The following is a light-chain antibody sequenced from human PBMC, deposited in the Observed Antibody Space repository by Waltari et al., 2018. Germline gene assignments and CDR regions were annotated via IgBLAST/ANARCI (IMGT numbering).Light chain of an antibody. CDR3: MQAIQART. CDR1: QGLLHGNGKNY. CDR2: LGS. V-gene: IGKV2-28*01. Sequence: DIVMTQSPLSLPVTPGEPASISCRSSQGLLHGNGKNYLNWYLQKPGQSPQVLIYLGSNRASGVPDRFSGSGSGTDFTLKISRVEAEDVGVYYCMQAIQARTFGQGTKVEVK. J-gene: IGKJ1*01.